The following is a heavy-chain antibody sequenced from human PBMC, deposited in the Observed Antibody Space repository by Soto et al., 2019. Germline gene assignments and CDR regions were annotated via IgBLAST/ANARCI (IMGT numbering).Heavy chain of an antibody. CDR2: IYQSLSI. CDR1: SGSCIRYY. J-gene: IGHJ4*02. CDR3: ARHGGYYFDY. Sequence: LETLPLTRAVESGSCIRYYSSWIRQPTGKGLEWIGEIYQSLSIIYNPSLESRVTVSGDSSKNQFSLKLTSVTAADTAVYYCARHGGYYFDYWGQGTLVTAPQ. V-gene: IGHV4-34*01. D-gene: IGHD2-15*01.